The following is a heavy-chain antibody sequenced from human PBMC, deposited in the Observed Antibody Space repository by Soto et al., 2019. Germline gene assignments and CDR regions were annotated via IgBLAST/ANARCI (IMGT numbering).Heavy chain of an antibody. D-gene: IGHD2-2*01. V-gene: IGHV4-59*08. CDR2: IYYSGST. J-gene: IGHJ3*02. CDR1: GGSISSYY. CDR3: ARGYCSSTSCYDDAFDI. Sequence: SETLSLTRTVSGGSISSYYWSWIRQPPGKGLEWIGYIYYSGSTNYNPSLKSRVTISVDTSKNQFSLKLSSVTAADTAVYYCARGYCSSTSCYDDAFDIWGQGTMVTVSS.